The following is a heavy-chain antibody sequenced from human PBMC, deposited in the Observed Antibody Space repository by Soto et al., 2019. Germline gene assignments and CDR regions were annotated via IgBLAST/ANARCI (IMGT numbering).Heavy chain of an antibody. CDR2: ISVNNGNT. Sequence: AWVQRSCSAASYTFSSDDIIRVRRPPGQRLEWMGRISVNNGNTKYAQRLQGRVTMTTDTSTSTAYMEPRSLRSDDTAVYYCARARPGGSGSYSYYFDYWGQGTLVTVSS. D-gene: IGHD3-10*01. CDR3: ARARPGGSGSYSYYFDY. V-gene: IGHV1-18*01. CDR1: SYTFSSDD. J-gene: IGHJ4*02.